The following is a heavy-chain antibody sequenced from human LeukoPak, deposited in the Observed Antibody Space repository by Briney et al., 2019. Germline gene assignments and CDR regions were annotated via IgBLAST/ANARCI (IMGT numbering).Heavy chain of an antibody. CDR2: ISWNGGSI. J-gene: IGHJ3*02. CDR3: AKANRITIFGVVSWSDAFDI. Sequence: GGSLRLSCAASGFTFDDYAMHWVRQAPGKGLDRVSGISWNGGSIGYADSVKGRFTISRDNAKNSLYLQMNSLRAEDTALYYCAKANRITIFGVVSWSDAFDIWGQGTMVTVPS. CDR1: GFTFDDYA. D-gene: IGHD3-3*01. V-gene: IGHV3-9*01.